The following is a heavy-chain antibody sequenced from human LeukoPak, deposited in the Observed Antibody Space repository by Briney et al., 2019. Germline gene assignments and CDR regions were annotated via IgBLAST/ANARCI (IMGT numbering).Heavy chain of an antibody. Sequence: SETLSLTCTVSGGSISSGSYYWGWIRQPPGKGLEWIGSIYYSGSIYYNPSLKSRVTISVDTSKNQFSLKLSSVTAADTAVYYCARVSYKEGVPYYYDSSGYYYFDYWGQGTLVTVSS. J-gene: IGHJ4*02. V-gene: IGHV4-39*07. CDR3: ARVSYKEGVPYYYDSSGYYYFDY. CDR1: GGSISSGSYY. D-gene: IGHD3-22*01. CDR2: IYYSGSI.